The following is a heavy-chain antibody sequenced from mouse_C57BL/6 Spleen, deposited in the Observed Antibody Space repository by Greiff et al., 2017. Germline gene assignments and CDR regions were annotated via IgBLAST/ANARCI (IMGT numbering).Heavy chain of an antibody. J-gene: IGHJ3*01. CDR3: ARSADYSSSYWFAY. Sequence: VQLQQPGTELVKPGASVQLSCKASGYTFTSSWMHWVKQRPGQGLEWIGNINPSNGGTNYNEKFKSKATLTVDKSSSPAYMQLSSLTSEDSAFYYCARSADYSSSYWFAYWGHASLVTVSA. CDR1: GYTFTSSW. CDR2: INPSNGGT. V-gene: IGHV1-53*01. D-gene: IGHD1-1*01.